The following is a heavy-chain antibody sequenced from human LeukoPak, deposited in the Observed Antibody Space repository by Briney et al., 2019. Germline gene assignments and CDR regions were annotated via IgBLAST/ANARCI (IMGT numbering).Heavy chain of an antibody. CDR1: GGSISSYY. Sequence: PSETLSLTCTVSGGSISSYYWSWIRQPPGKGLEWIGYIYATGSTNYNPSLKSRVTISVDTSKNQFSLNLRSVAAADTAVYYCARHGSVRSPLGPWGQGTLVTVSS. D-gene: IGHD3-10*01. CDR2: IYATGST. V-gene: IGHV4-4*09. CDR3: ARHGSVRSPLGP. J-gene: IGHJ5*02.